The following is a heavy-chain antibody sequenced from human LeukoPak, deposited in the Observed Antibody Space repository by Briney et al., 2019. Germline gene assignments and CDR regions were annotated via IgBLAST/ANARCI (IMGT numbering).Heavy chain of an antibody. CDR2: IYYSGST. Sequence: PSETLSLTCTVSGGSISSGDYYWSWIRQPPGKGLEWIGYIYYSGSTYYNPSLKSRVTISVDTSKNQFSLKLSSVTAAGTALYYCAEGRAEPGLDHWGQGTLVTVSS. V-gene: IGHV4-30-4*01. D-gene: IGHD3-10*01. CDR1: GGSISSGDYY. J-gene: IGHJ4*02. CDR3: AEGRAEPGLDH.